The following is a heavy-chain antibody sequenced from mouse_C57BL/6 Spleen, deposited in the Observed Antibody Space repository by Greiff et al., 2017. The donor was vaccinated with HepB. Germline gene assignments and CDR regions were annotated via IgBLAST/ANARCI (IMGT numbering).Heavy chain of an antibody. J-gene: IGHJ4*01. CDR1: GFTFSSYA. CDR3: ARDEGYDGAMDY. D-gene: IGHD2-2*01. Sequence: EVKLMESGGGLVKPGGSLKLSCAASGFTFSSYAMSWVRQTPEKRLEWVATISDGGSYTYYPDNVKGRFTISRDNAKNNLYLQMSHLKSEDTAMYYCARDEGYDGAMDYWGQGTSVTVSS. V-gene: IGHV5-4*01. CDR2: ISDGGSYT.